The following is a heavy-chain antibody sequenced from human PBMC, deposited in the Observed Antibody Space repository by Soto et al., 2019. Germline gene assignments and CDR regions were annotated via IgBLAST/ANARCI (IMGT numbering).Heavy chain of an antibody. CDR1: GFTFSSYA. V-gene: IGHV3-30-3*01. CDR3: ARDPILGGSYHSLYYYYYGMDV. J-gene: IGHJ6*02. Sequence: QVQLVESGGGVVQPGRSLRLSCAASGFTFSSYAMHWVRQAPGKGLEWVAVISYDGSNKYYADSVKGRFTISRDNSKNTLYLQMNSLRAEDTAVYYCARDPILGGSYHSLYYYYYGMDVWGQGTTVTVSS. D-gene: IGHD1-26*01. CDR2: ISYDGSNK.